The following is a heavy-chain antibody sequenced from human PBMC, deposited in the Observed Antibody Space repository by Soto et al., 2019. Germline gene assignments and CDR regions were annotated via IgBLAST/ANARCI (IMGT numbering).Heavy chain of an antibody. Sequence: SVKVSCKASGGTISSYAISWVRQAPGQGLEWMGGIIPIFGTANYAQKFQGRVTITADESTSTAYIELSSLRSEDTAVYYCARTDYGWTPRPQSYYDYGMDVWGQGTTVTVSS. CDR2: IIPIFGTA. V-gene: IGHV1-69*13. J-gene: IGHJ6*02. CDR3: ARTDYGWTPRPQSYYDYGMDV. CDR1: GGTISSYA. D-gene: IGHD3-16*01.